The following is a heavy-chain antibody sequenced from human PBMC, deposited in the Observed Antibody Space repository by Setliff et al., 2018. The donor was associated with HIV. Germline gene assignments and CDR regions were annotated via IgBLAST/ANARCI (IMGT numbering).Heavy chain of an antibody. Sequence: PGGSLRLSCAASGFTFSGYWMGWVRQAPGKGLEWVANINGDGSDKYYVDSVKGRFTISRDNAKNSLYLQMNSLRVEDSAVYYCAREVLRGGDDAFGLWGRGTVVTVSS. CDR1: GFTFSGYW. V-gene: IGHV3-7*01. J-gene: IGHJ3*01. CDR2: INGDGSDK. CDR3: AREVLRGGDDAFGL. D-gene: IGHD3-10*01.